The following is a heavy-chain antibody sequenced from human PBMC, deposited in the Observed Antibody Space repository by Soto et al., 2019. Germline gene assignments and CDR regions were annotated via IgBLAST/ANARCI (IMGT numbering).Heavy chain of an antibody. CDR2: ISGSGGST. J-gene: IGHJ3*02. CDR3: AKDPTPDMITYI. CDR1: GFTFSRYA. V-gene: IGHV3-23*01. D-gene: IGHD3-16*01. Sequence: GGSLRLSCAASGFTFSRYAMSWVRQAPGKGLEWVSAISGSGGSTGYADSVKGRFTISRDNAKNTLYLQMNSLRAEDTALYYCAKDPTPDMITYIWGQGTMVTVSS.